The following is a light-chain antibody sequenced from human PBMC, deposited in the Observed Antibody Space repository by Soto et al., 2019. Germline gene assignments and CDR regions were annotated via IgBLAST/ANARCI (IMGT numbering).Light chain of an antibody. J-gene: IGKJ1*01. V-gene: IGKV1-5*03. CDR2: EAS. Sequence: DIQMTQSPSTLSASIGDRVTITGRASETVNSWLAWYQQKPGKAPELLIYEASNLQSGVPSRFSGSRSGTEFTLSISDLQPEDFATYYCHQYNRHPWTFGQGTKVDIK. CDR1: ETVNSW. CDR3: HQYNRHPWT.